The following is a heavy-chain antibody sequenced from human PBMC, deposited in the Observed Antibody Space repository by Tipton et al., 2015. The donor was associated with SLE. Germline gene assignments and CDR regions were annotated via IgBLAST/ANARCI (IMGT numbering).Heavy chain of an antibody. CDR3: ARKIYFVY. V-gene: IGHV3-48*03. CDR1: VFTISRYE. Sequence: GSLRLSCALSVFTISRYEMIWVRRAPGKGLECVSYISSSGRVIYYPDSVKGRFTISRDTAKNVLSLQMNSLRAEYTGIYYCARKIYFVYWGQGTLVTVSS. J-gene: IGHJ4*02. CDR2: ISSSGRVI.